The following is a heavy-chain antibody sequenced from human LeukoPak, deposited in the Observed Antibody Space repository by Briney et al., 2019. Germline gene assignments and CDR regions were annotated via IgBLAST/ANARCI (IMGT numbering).Heavy chain of an antibody. J-gene: IGHJ4*02. V-gene: IGHV5-51*01. CDR2: IYPGDSDT. CDR3: ARRGPLDTAMVNEFDY. D-gene: IGHD5-18*01. Sequence: GESLKISCKGSGYSFTSYWIGWVRQMPGKGLEWMGIIYPGDSDTRYSPSFQGQVTISANKSISTAYLQWSSLKASDTAMYYCARRGPLDTAMVNEFDYWGQRTLVTVSS. CDR1: GYSFTSYW.